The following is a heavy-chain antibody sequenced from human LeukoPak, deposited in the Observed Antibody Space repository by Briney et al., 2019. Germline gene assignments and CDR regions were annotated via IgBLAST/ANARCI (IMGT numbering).Heavy chain of an antibody. CDR1: GFTFSSYS. D-gene: IGHD1-26*01. V-gene: IGHV3-23*01. CDR2: ISGSDATT. J-gene: IGHJ3*02. Sequence: GGSLRLSCAASGFTFSSYSMNWVRQAPGKGLEWVSVISGSDATTYYADSVRGRFTISRDNSKNTLYLQMNSLRVEDTAVFYCAKGRAGSFYDVFDIWGQGTMVTVSP. CDR3: AKGRAGSFYDVFDI.